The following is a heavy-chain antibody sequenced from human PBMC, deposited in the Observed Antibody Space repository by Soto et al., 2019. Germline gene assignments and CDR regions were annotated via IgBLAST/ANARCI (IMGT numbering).Heavy chain of an antibody. J-gene: IGHJ5*02. V-gene: IGHV3-11*01. Sequence: PGGSLRLSCAASGFTVSDYYMSWIRQAPGKGLEWVSYISSSGSTIYYADSVKGRFTISRDNAKNSLYLQMNSLRAEDTAVYYCARVQQQLVARWFDPWGQGTLVTVSS. CDR1: GFTVSDYY. CDR2: ISSSGSTI. D-gene: IGHD6-13*01. CDR3: ARVQQQLVARWFDP.